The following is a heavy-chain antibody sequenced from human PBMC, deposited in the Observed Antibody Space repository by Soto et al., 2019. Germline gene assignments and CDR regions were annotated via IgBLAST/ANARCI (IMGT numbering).Heavy chain of an antibody. V-gene: IGHV3-7*04. CDR3: AMDSGYGSGNSVNHYLAC. CDR1: GFTLRSYW. D-gene: IGHD3-10*01. CDR2: IKTDASEK. Sequence: EEQLVASGGGLVQPGGSLRLSCAASGFTLRSYWMSWVRQAPGKGLEWLATIKTDASEKKYVDSVKGRFTVCRDNAKNSFYLELDRLTAEDTAVYYCAMDSGYGSGNSVNHYLACWGRGTLVTVSS. J-gene: IGHJ4*01.